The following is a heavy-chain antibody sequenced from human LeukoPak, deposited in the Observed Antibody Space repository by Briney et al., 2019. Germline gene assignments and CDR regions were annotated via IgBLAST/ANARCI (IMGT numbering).Heavy chain of an antibody. CDR2: IYYSGST. V-gene: IGHV4-59*01. CDR1: GGSISSYY. J-gene: IGHJ3*02. D-gene: IGHD2-15*01. CDR3: ARDSKYCSGGSCYEDAFDI. Sequence: SSETLSLTCTVSGGSISSYYWSWIRQPPGKGLEWIGYIYYSGSTNYNPSLKSRVTISVDTSKNQFSLKLSSVTAADTAVYYCARDSKYCSGGSCYEDAFDIWGQGTMVTVS.